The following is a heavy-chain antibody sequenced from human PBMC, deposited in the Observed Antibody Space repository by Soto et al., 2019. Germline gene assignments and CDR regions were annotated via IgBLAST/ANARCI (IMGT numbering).Heavy chain of an antibody. CDR2: IIPIFGTA. CDR1: EDTFRNYA. Sequence: ASVKISCKASEDTFRNYAISWVRQAPGQGLEWMGGIIPIFGTANYAQKFQGRVTITADTSANTVYLELSSLRSEDTAVYYCASTKYDSSAYYYWFFGLRGPGTVVPVSP. CDR3: ASTKYDSSAYYYWFFGL. V-gene: IGHV1-69*06. D-gene: IGHD3-22*01. J-gene: IGHJ2*01.